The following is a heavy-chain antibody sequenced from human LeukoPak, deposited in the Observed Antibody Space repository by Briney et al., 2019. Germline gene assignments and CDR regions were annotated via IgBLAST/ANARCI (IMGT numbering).Heavy chain of an antibody. V-gene: IGHV3-20*04. CDR1: GLTLADYS. J-gene: IGHJ6*03. D-gene: IGHD3-22*01. CDR3: ARELYYYYSSGYTYYYYYYMDV. CDR2: INWNGGDT. Sequence: GGSLRLSCVASGLTLADYSMSWIRQAPGKGLEWVSAINWNGGDTAYADSVQGRFTISRDNAKNSLYLQMNSLRAEDTAVYYCARELYYYYSSGYTYYYYYYMDVWGKGTTVTVSS.